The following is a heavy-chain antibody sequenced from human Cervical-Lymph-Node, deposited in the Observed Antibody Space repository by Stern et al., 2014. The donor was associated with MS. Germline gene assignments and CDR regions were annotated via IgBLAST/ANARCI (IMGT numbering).Heavy chain of an antibody. D-gene: IGHD6-6*01. CDR3: ARSTALDY. Sequence: EVQLVESGAGLVKPGESLRVSCAGSGFTFSRFTINWVRQAPGQGLEWVSFISSSGNYTYYADSLKGRVTISRDNAKRSVSLEMNSLRDEDTAVYYCARSTALDYWGQGTVVTVSS. J-gene: IGHJ4*02. CDR2: ISSSGNYT. V-gene: IGHV3-21*03. CDR1: GFTFSRFT.